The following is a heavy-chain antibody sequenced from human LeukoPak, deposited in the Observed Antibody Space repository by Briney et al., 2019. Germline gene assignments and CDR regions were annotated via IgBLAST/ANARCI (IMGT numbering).Heavy chain of an antibody. CDR1: GITFSRYW. J-gene: IGHJ4*02. CDR3: ARDGRPLDY. Sequence: GGSLRLSCVDSGITFSRYWMSWVRQAPGKGLEWVANIKQDGDEKYCVDSVKGRFTISRDNAKNSLYLQMNSLRVEDTAVYYCARDGRPLDYWGQGTLVTVSS. CDR2: IKQDGDEK. V-gene: IGHV3-7*03.